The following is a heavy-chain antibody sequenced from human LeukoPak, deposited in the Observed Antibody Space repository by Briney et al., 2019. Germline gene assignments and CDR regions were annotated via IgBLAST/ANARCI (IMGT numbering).Heavy chain of an antibody. Sequence: GGSLRLSCAASGFTFSSYAMSWVRQAPGKGLEWVSAISGSDGSTYYADSVKGRFTISRDNAKNTLYLQMNSLRAEDTAVYYCANDSPGYSSSWPRIFDYWGQGTLVTVSS. CDR1: GFTFSSYA. CDR2: ISGSDGST. D-gene: IGHD6-13*01. J-gene: IGHJ4*02. V-gene: IGHV3-23*01. CDR3: ANDSPGYSSSWPRIFDY.